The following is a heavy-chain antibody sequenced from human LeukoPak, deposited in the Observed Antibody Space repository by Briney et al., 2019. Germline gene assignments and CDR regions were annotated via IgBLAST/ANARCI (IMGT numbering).Heavy chain of an antibody. CDR2: INQDGSER. D-gene: IGHD7-27*01. J-gene: IGHJ4*02. CDR3: ARAYWGSVDY. V-gene: IGHV3-7*03. Sequence: GGSLRLSCAASGFTFSSYWMSWVRQAPGKGLEWVANINQDGSERFYVDSVKGRFTMSRDNPKKSLYLQMINLRDEDTTVYYCARAYWGSVDYWGQGALVTVSS. CDR1: GFTFSSYW.